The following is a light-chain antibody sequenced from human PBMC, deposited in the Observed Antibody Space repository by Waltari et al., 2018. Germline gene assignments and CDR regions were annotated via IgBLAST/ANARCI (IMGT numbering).Light chain of an antibody. CDR1: QSISNW. CDR2: KAS. J-gene: IGKJ1*01. CDR3: QQYSDVST. V-gene: IGKV1-5*03. Sequence: DIQMTQSPSSLSASVGDRVTITCRASQSISNWLAWYQQKPGKAPILLIYKASILKSGVPSRFSGSGSGTQFTLTITSLQPDDFAMYWCQQYSDVSTFGQGTKVEIQ.